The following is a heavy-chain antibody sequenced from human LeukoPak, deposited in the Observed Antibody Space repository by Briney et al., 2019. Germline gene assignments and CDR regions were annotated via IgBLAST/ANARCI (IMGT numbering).Heavy chain of an antibody. D-gene: IGHD3-22*01. CDR2: IHSSGNT. CDR1: GGSISNYY. CDR3: ARSRDFNDRGGFDS. V-gene: IGHV4-59*01. J-gene: IGHJ4*02. Sequence: SETLSLTCTVSGGSISNYYWSWIRQPPGKGLEWIGYIHSSGNTNYNPSLESRVTISVDTSKNQFSLRLGSVTAADAAVYYCARSRDFNDRGGFDSWGQGTQVTVSS.